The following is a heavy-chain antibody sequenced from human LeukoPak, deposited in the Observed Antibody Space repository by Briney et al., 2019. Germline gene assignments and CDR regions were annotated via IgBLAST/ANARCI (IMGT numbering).Heavy chain of an antibody. D-gene: IGHD4-11*01. J-gene: IGHJ3*02. CDR3: ARAHAMTTVISPDAFDI. CDR1: GYTFTSYG. CDR2: ISAYNGNT. V-gene: IGHV1-18*01. Sequence: ASVKVSCKASGYTFTSYGISWVRQAPGQGLEWMGWISAYNGNTNYAQKLQGRVTMTTDTSTSTAYMELRSLRSDDTAVYYCARAHAMTTVISPDAFDIWGQGTMVTVSS.